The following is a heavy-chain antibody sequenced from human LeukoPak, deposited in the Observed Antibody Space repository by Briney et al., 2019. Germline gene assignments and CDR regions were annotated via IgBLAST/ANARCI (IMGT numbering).Heavy chain of an antibody. V-gene: IGHV3-53*01. CDR3: ARGGYSYGYYYGMDV. J-gene: IGHJ6*02. CDR1: GFTVSSNY. CDR2: IYSGGST. Sequence: GGSLRLSCAASGFTVSSNYMSWVRQAPGKGLEWVSVIYSGGSTYYADSVKGRFTISRDNSKNTLYLQMNGLRAEDTAVYYCARGGYSYGYYYGMDVWGQGTTVTVSS. D-gene: IGHD5-18*01.